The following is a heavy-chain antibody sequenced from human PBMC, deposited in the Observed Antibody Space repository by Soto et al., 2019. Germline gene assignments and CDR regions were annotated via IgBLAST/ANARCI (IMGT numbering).Heavy chain of an antibody. J-gene: IGHJ6*02. D-gene: IGHD6-6*01. CDR3: AKDVIRYRSSKPENYYYYGLDV. CDR2: IGGSGGGT. CDR1: GFTFSSNA. V-gene: IGHV3-23*01. Sequence: EVQLLESGGGLVQPGGSLRRACATSGFTFSSNAMSWVRQAPGKGLEWVSAIGGSGGGTDYADPVKGRFTTSRDKSKNTRYLQMNALSAEDTAVYYCAKDVIRYRSSKPENYYYYGLDVWGQGSTVTVSS.